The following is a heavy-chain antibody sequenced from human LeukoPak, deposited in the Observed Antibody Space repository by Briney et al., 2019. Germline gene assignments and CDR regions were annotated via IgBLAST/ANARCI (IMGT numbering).Heavy chain of an antibody. CDR3: ARGGYCSSTSCYSSRSGFDY. D-gene: IGHD2-2*01. CDR2: IYTSGST. Sequence: SETLSLTCTFYYGSISSGSYYWSWIRQPAGKGLEWIGRIYTSGSTNYNPSLKSRVTISVDTSKNQFSLKLSSVPAADTAVYYCARGGYCSSTSCYSSRSGFDYWGQGTLVTVST. V-gene: IGHV4-61*02. CDR1: YGSISSGSYY. J-gene: IGHJ4*02.